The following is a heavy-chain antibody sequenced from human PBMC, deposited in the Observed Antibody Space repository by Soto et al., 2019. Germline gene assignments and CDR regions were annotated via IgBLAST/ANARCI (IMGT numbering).Heavy chain of an antibody. Sequence: GSLRLSCAASGFTFSSYSMNWVRQPPGKGLEWIGSIYYSGSTYYNPSLKSRVTISVDTSKNQFSLKLSSVTAADTAVYYCASPKIAFYNWFDPWGQGTLVTVSS. J-gene: IGHJ5*02. CDR3: ASPKIAFYNWFDP. V-gene: IGHV4-39*01. CDR2: IYYSGST. CDR1: GFTFSSYSMN. D-gene: IGHD3-3*02.